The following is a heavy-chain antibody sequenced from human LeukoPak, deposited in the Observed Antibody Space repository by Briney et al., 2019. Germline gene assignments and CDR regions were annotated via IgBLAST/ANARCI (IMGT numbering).Heavy chain of an antibody. CDR3: TRGPDYYYYYGMDV. CDR2: IRSKAYGGTT. Sequence: QPGRSLRLSCTASGFTFGDYAMSWVRQAPGKGLEWVGFIRSKAYGGTTEYAASVKGRFTISRDDSKSIAYLQTNSLKTEDTAVYYCTRGPDYYYYYGMDVWGKGTTVTVSS. CDR1: GFTFGDYA. J-gene: IGHJ6*04. V-gene: IGHV3-49*04.